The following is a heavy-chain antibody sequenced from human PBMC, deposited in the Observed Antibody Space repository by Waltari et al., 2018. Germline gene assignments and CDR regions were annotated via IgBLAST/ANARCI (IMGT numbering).Heavy chain of an antibody. D-gene: IGHD6-13*01. J-gene: IGHJ4*02. Sequence: QLQLQESGPGLVKPSETLSLTCTFSGDSIRNSNYYWGWIRQPPGKGLEWIGSIYYTKYTYYNPSLKSRVTLSLDTSKNQFSLSLNSVAAADTAVYYCARLSLAAGHLIDYWGQGTLVTVSS. CDR1: GDSIRNSNYY. V-gene: IGHV4-39*01. CDR2: IYYTKYT. CDR3: ARLSLAAGHLIDY.